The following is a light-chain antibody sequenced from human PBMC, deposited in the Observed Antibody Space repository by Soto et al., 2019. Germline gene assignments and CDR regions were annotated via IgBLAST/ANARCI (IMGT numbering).Light chain of an antibody. CDR1: QSVSRN. CDR2: DAS. CDR3: QQYNNWLWT. Sequence: EIVMTQSPATLSVSPGERATITCRASQSVSRNVDWYQQKPGKAPRLLIYDASTRATGISVRFSGSGSGTEFTLTISSLQSEDFAFYYCQQYNNWLWTFGQGTKVEIK. J-gene: IGKJ1*01. V-gene: IGKV3-15*01.